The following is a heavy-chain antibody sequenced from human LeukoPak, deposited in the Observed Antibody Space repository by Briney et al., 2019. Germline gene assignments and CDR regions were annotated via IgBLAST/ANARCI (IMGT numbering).Heavy chain of an antibody. D-gene: IGHD2-2*01. CDR1: GFTFSSYS. CDR2: ISSSSSYI. CDR3: ARVRLYCSSTSCHHHWYFDL. Sequence: GGSLRLSCAASGFTFSSYSMNWVRQAPGKELEWVSSISSSSSYIYYADSVKGRFTISRDNAKNSLYLQMNSLRAEDTAVYYCARVRLYCSSTSCHHHWYFDLWGRDTLVTVSS. J-gene: IGHJ2*01. V-gene: IGHV3-21*01.